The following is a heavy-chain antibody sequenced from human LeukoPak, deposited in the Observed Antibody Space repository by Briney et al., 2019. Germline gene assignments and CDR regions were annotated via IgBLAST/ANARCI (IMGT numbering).Heavy chain of an antibody. Sequence: GASVKVSCKASGYTFTSYGISWVRQAPGQGLEWMGWISAYNGNTNYAQKLQGRVTMTTDTSTSTAYMELRSLRSDDTAVYYCARDIPLINYYDSSGYYYDYYYMDVWGKGTTVTVSS. CDR3: ARDIPLINYYDSSGYYYDYYYMDV. D-gene: IGHD3-22*01. V-gene: IGHV1-18*01. J-gene: IGHJ6*03. CDR1: GYTFTSYG. CDR2: ISAYNGNT.